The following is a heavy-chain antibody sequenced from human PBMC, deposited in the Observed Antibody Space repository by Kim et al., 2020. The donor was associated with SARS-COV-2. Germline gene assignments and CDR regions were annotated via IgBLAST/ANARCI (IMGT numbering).Heavy chain of an antibody. J-gene: IGHJ6*02. D-gene: IGHD2-2*01. Sequence: SVKVSCKASGCTFSSYAISWVRQAPGQWLEWMGRIISILGIANYAQKFQGRVTITADKSTSTAYMELSSLRSEDTAVYYCLRLCSSTSCYQTETDYYYGMDVWGQGATVTVSS. CDR2: IISILGIA. CDR3: LRLCSSTSCYQTETDYYYGMDV. V-gene: IGHV1-69*04. CDR1: GCTFSSYA.